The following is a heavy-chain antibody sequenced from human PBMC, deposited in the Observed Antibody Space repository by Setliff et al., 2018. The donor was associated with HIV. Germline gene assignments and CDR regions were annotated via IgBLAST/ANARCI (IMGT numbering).Heavy chain of an antibody. CDR1: GGSISSSSYY. V-gene: IGHV4-39*01. CDR3: ARPADCSSTSCYLWYFDL. CDR2: IYYSGST. Sequence: SETLSLTCTVSGGSISSSSYYWGWIRQPPGKGLEWIGSIYYSGSTYYSPSLKSRVTISVDTSKNQFSLKLSSVTAADTAVYYCARPADCSSTSCYLWYFDLWGRGTLVTVS. J-gene: IGHJ2*01. D-gene: IGHD2-2*01.